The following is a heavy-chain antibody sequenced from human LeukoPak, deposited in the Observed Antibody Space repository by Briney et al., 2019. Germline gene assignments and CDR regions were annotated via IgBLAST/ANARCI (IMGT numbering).Heavy chain of an antibody. Sequence: SETLSLTCTGSGASFNSDDQYWNWLRQSPGKGLEWIGSIHPSGMLYNNPSLESRVTMSRDTSKNQFSLNLNSVTAADTAVYFCSRGLDSRKLGYWGQGSLVTVSS. J-gene: IGHJ4*02. CDR1: GASFNSDDQY. D-gene: IGHD3-22*01. CDR3: SRGLDSRKLGY. V-gene: IGHV4-31*03. CDR2: IHPSGML.